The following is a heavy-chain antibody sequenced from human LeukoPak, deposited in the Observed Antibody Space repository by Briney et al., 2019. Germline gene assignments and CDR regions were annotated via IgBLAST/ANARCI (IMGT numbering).Heavy chain of an antibody. CDR1: GYTFTGYY. J-gene: IGHJ4*02. Sequence: ASVKVSCKASGYTFTGYYMHWVRQAPGQGLEWMGWINPNSGGTNYAQKFQGRVTMTRDTSTSTAYMELRSLRSDDTAVYYCARLRRLSSWYKVDYWGQGTLVTVSS. CDR2: INPNSGGT. D-gene: IGHD6-13*01. V-gene: IGHV1-2*02. CDR3: ARLRRLSSWYKVDY.